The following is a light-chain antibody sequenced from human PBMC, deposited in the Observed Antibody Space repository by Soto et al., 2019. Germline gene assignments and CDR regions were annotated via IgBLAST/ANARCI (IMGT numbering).Light chain of an antibody. V-gene: IGKV1-5*03. CDR1: ESIDSW. CDR3: QHHNSYSEA. J-gene: IGKJ1*01. Sequence: DIQMTQSPSTLSASVGDRVTITCRASESIDSWLAWHQQKPGRAPKLLISKASTLKSGVPSRFSGSGSGTEFTLTISSLQPDDFATYYCQHHNSYSEAFGQGTKVDIK. CDR2: KAS.